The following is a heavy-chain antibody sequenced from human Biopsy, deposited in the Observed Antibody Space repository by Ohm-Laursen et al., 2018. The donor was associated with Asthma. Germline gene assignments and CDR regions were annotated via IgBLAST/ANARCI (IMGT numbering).Heavy chain of an antibody. V-gene: IGHV1-18*01. CDR2: ISVYNGNT. CDR3: ARAVDYSHYYGIDV. J-gene: IGHJ6*02. Sequence: GASVKVSCQPSGYTFNSAGITWARQAPGQGLEWMGWISVYNGNTKVAQKLQDRVTMITDTSTSTAYMELRSLRSDDTAVYFCARAVDYSHYYGIDVWGQGTTVTVS. CDR1: GYTFNSAG. D-gene: IGHD3-10*01.